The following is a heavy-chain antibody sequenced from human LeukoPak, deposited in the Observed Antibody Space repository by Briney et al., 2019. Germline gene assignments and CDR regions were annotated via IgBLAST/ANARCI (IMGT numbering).Heavy chain of an antibody. CDR2: ISYDGSNK. Sequence: PGGSLRLSCAASGFTFSSYGMHWVRQAPGKGLEWVAVISYDGSNKYYADSVKGRFTISRDNSKNTLYLQMNSLRAEDTAVYYCASAIDCWGQGTLVTVSS. J-gene: IGHJ4*02. CDR3: ASAIDC. CDR1: GFTFSSYG. V-gene: IGHV3-30*03.